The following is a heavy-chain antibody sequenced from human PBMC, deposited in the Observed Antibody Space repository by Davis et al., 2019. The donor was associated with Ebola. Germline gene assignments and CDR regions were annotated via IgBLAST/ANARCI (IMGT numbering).Heavy chain of an antibody. J-gene: IGHJ6*03. CDR1: GGSVSSDVYS. D-gene: IGHD1-26*01. CDR2: VYNRDTT. CDR3: SALFSGSYLAYVDV. V-gene: IGHV4-61*08. Sequence: MPSETLSLTCSVTGGSVSSDVYSWNWIRQSPGKGLEWIGFVYNRDTTNYNPSLNSRVTISKDTSKNQFSLKLSSVSPADSAVYYCSALFSGSYLAYVDVWGKGTTVTVS.